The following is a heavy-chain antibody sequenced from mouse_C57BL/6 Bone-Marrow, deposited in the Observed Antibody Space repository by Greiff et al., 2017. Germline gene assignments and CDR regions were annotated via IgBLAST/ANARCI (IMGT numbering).Heavy chain of an antibody. D-gene: IGHD1-1*01. Sequence: VQLQQPGAELVKPGASVKLSCKASGYTFTSYWMHWVKQRPGQGLEWIGMIHPNSGSTNYNEKFKSKATLTVDKSSSTAYMQLSSLTSEDSAVYDCARTPNYYGSSLDYWGQGTTRTVSS. CDR1: GYTFTSYW. V-gene: IGHV1-64*01. J-gene: IGHJ2*01. CDR3: ARTPNYYGSSLDY. CDR2: IHPNSGST.